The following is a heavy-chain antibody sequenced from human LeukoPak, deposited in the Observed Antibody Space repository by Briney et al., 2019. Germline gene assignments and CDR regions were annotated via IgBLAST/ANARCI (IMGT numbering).Heavy chain of an antibody. CDR2: FYHGGST. Sequence: SSETLSLTCIVSGYSISSGYYWGWIRQPPGKGLEWIGTFYHGGSTYYNPSLKSRVTISVDTSKNQFSLKLSSVTAADTAVYYCVRVTVTTVDPWGQGTLVTVSS. CDR1: GYSISSGYY. V-gene: IGHV4-38-2*02. J-gene: IGHJ5*02. CDR3: VRVTVTTVDP. D-gene: IGHD4-17*01.